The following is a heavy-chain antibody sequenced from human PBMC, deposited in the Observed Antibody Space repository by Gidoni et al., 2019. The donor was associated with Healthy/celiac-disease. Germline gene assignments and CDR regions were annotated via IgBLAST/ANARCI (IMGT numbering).Heavy chain of an antibody. CDR3: AGEPFSDYGGNAWDYYYYGMDV. CDR2: INPSGSST. V-gene: IGHV1-46*01. D-gene: IGHD4-17*01. CDR1: GYTFTSYY. J-gene: IGHJ6*02. Sequence: QVQLVQSGAEVKKPGAAVKVSCKASGYTFTSYYMHWVRQAPGQGLEWMGIINPSGSSTSYGQKFQGRVTMTRDTSTSTVYMELSSLRSEDTAVYYCAGEPFSDYGGNAWDYYYYGMDVWGQGTTVTVSS.